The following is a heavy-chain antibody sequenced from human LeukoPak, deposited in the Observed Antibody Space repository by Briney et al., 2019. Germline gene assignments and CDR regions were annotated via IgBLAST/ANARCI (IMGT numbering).Heavy chain of an antibody. Sequence: IPSETLSLTRTVSGGSISSYYWSWVRQPPGKGLEWIGYIYYTGSTTYNPSLKSRVIISVDMSKNQFSLKLTSVTAADTAVYYCARNPITLVRGGNWFDPWGQGTLVTVSS. J-gene: IGHJ5*02. CDR2: IYYTGST. D-gene: IGHD3-10*01. V-gene: IGHV4-59*01. CDR1: GGSISSYY. CDR3: ARNPITLVRGGNWFDP.